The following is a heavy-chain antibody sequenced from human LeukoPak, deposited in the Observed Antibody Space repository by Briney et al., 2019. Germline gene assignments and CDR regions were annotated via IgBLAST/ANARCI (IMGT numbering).Heavy chain of an antibody. J-gene: IGHJ4*02. Sequence: GVPLRLSCAASGFTFSSYWMSWVRQAPGKGLEWVANIKQDGSEKYYVDSVKGRFTISRDNAKNSLYLQMNSLRAEDTAVYYCARDQRYCSSSSCPWEPFDYWGQGTLVTVSS. V-gene: IGHV3-7*05. D-gene: IGHD2-2*01. CDR1: GFTFSSYW. CDR3: ARDQRYCSSSSCPWEPFDY. CDR2: IKQDGSEK.